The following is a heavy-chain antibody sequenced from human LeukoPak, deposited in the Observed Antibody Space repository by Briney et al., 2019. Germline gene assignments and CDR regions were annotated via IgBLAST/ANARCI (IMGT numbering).Heavy chain of an antibody. Sequence: ASVKVSCKASGYTFTDYYMHWVRQAPGQGLEWMGWINPDSGVTNYPQKFQGRVTMTRDTSSSTAYMELIRLRSDDTAVYYCRTDRYGDYGDYIDYWGQGTLVTVSS. D-gene: IGHD4-17*01. CDR2: INPDSGVT. CDR3: RTDRYGDYGDYIDY. J-gene: IGHJ4*02. CDR1: GYTFTDYY. V-gene: IGHV1-2*02.